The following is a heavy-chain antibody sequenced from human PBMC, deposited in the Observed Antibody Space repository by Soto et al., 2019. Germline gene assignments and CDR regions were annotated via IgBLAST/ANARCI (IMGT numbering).Heavy chain of an antibody. J-gene: IGHJ4*01. V-gene: IGHV1-2*04. CDR2: INPNSGGT. D-gene: IGHD3-22*01. Sequence: ASVKVSCKASGYTFTGYYMHWVRQAPGQGLEWMGWINPNSGGTNYAQKFQGWVTMTRDTSISTAYMELSRLRSDDTAVYYCARADGSNTAMQYYYDSSGYGPFDYWG. CDR1: GYTFTGYY. CDR3: ARADGSNTAMQYYYDSSGYGPFDY.